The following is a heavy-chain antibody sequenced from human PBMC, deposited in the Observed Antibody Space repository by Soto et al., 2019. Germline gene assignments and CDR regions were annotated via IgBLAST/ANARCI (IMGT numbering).Heavy chain of an antibody. CDR3: ARVYCTNGVCYTLYYYYYMDV. Sequence: EVQLVASGGGLVQPGGSLRLSCAASGFTFSSYSMNWVRQAPGKGLEWVSYISSSSSTIYYADSVKGRFTISRDNAKNSLYLQMNSLRAEDTAVYYCARVYCTNGVCYTLYYYYYMDVWGKGTTVTVSS. V-gene: IGHV3-48*01. CDR1: GFTFSSYS. J-gene: IGHJ6*03. D-gene: IGHD2-8*01. CDR2: ISSSSSTI.